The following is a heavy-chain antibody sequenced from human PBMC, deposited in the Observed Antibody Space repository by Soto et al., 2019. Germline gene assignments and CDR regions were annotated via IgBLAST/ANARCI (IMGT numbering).Heavy chain of an antibody. J-gene: IGHJ4*02. CDR1: GYTFTRYG. D-gene: IGHD2-8*02. CDR3: ARKIPDTGGFDY. V-gene: IGHV1-8*01. Sequence: ASVKVSCKASGYTFTRYGINWVRQATGQGLEWMGWMNPNSGNTGYAQKFQGRVTMTRDTSIRTAYLQLSGLRSEDTAVYYCARKIPDTGGFDYWGQGILVTVSS. CDR2: MNPNSGNT.